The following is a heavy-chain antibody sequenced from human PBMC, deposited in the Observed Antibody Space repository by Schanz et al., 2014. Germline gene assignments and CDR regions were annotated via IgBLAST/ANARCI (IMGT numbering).Heavy chain of an antibody. CDR3: AKDKRGRSSWFFDY. V-gene: IGHV3-30*02. CDR1: GFTFTGYS. Sequence: VQLVESGGALVEPGGSLRLSCAASGFTFTGYSMNWVRQTPGKGLEWVAFTRPDGSNKYYADSVKGRFTISRDNSKNTLYLQMNSLRAEDTAVYYCAKDKRGRSSWFFDYWGQGTLVTVSS. D-gene: IGHD6-13*01. CDR2: TRPDGSNK. J-gene: IGHJ4*02.